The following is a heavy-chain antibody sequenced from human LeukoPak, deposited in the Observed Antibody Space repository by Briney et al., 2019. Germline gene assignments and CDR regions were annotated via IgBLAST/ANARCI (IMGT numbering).Heavy chain of an antibody. Sequence: GGSLRLSCAASGFTFSSHGMHWVRQAPGKGLEWVAVIWNDGSNTYHADSVKGRFTISRDNSKNTLYLQMNSLRAEDTAVYYCARDRGSRWFGPIDYWGQGTLVTVSS. CDR3: ARDRGSRWFGPIDY. D-gene: IGHD6-13*01. CDR2: IWNDGSNT. J-gene: IGHJ4*02. CDR1: GFTFSSHG. V-gene: IGHV3-33*01.